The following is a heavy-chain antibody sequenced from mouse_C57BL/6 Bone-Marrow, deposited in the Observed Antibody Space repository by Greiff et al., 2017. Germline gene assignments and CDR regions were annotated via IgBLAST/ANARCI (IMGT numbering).Heavy chain of an antibody. CDR3: ASSYYGYEDFGD. CDR2: INPYNGDT. Sequence: EVQLQQSGPELVKPGDSVKISCKASGYSFTGYFMNWVMQSHGKSLEWIGRINPYNGDTFYNQKFKGQATFTVDKSSSTAHLGLRSLTSEESAVYYCASSYYGYEDFGDWGQGTTLTVSS. J-gene: IGHJ2*01. CDR1: GYSFTGYF. V-gene: IGHV1-20*01. D-gene: IGHD2-9*01.